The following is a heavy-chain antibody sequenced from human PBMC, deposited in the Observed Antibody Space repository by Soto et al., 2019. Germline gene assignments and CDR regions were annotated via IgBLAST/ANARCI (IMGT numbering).Heavy chain of an antibody. CDR3: ARDRSYTTDY. CDR1: GFTFSNSW. CDR2: NSDGSTT. Sequence: EVQLVESGGGFVQPGGSLRLSCAASGFTFSNSWMHWVRQAPGKGLVWVSYNSDGSTTTYADSVKGRFTISRDNAKNTVYLQITSLTAEDTAVYYCARDRSYTTDYWGQGTLVTVSS. D-gene: IGHD1-26*01. V-gene: IGHV3-74*01. J-gene: IGHJ4*02.